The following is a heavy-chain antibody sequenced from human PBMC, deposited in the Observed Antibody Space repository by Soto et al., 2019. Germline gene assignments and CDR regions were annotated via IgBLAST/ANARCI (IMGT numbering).Heavy chain of an antibody. CDR2: INDSGNI. CDR3: ARGLILWFGELSRRGGYYYYMDV. D-gene: IGHD3-10*01. V-gene: IGHV4-34*01. Sequence: QVQLQQWGAGLLKPSETLSLTCAVYGGSFSGYQWTWIRQTPGKGLEWIGEINDSGNINYNPSLKSRFTILVDKAKKQISLKLSSVTAADTAVYYCARGLILWFGELSRRGGYYYYMDVWGKGTSVTVSS. J-gene: IGHJ6*03. CDR1: GGSFSGYQ.